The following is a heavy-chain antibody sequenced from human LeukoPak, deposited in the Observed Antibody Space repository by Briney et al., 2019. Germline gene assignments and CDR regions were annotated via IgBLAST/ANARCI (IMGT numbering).Heavy chain of an antibody. CDR1: GFTFSSYN. CDR3: ARGAATRKSGLYYYYMDV. CDR2: ITTGNSFL. D-gene: IGHD3-3*01. J-gene: IGHJ6*03. V-gene: IGHV3-21*01. Sequence: GGSLRLSCAASGFTFSSYNVNWVRQAPGKGLEWVSSITTGNSFLYFADSVKGRFTISRDHANNSLYLQMNSLRADDTAVYYCARGAATRKSGLYYYYMDVWGKGTTVTVSS.